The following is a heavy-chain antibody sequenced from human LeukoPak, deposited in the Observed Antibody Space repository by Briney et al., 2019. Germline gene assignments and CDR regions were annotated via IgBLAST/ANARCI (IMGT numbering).Heavy chain of an antibody. CDR3: ARRGSGSRYYFDY. D-gene: IGHD1-26*01. CDR1: GGSISSSSYY. V-gene: IGHV4-39*07. J-gene: IGHJ4*02. Sequence: SETLSLTCTVSGGSISSSSYYWGWIRQPPGKGLEWIGSIYHSGSTYYNPSLKSRVTISVDTSKNQFSLKLSSVTAADTAVYYCARRGSGSRYYFDYWGQGTLVTVSS. CDR2: IYHSGST.